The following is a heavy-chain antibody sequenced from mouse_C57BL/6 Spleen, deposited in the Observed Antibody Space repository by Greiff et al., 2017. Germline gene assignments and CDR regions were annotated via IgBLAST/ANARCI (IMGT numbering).Heavy chain of an antibody. D-gene: IGHD2-3*01. Sequence: EVMLVESGGGLVKPGGSLKLSCAASGFTFSSYAMSWVRQTPEKRLEWVATISDGGSYTYYPDNVKGRFTISRDNAKNNLYLQMSNLKSEDTAMYYCAREGYYEGFAYWGQGTLVTVSA. V-gene: IGHV5-4*01. J-gene: IGHJ3*01. CDR1: GFTFSSYA. CDR3: AREGYYEGFAY. CDR2: ISDGGSYT.